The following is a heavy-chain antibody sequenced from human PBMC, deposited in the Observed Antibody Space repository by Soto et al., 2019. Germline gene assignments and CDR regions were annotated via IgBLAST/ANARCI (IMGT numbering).Heavy chain of an antibody. CDR2: IFYSGST. CDR1: GGSISIGNYY. D-gene: IGHD6-13*01. Sequence: PSETLSLTCTVSGGSISIGNYYWSWIRHPPGKGLEWIGFIFYSGSTYYSASLKSRFTISVDTSKNQFSLNLSFVTAADTAVYYCASSNIAAAGFYYYGMDVWGRGTTVTVSS. J-gene: IGHJ6*02. CDR3: ASSNIAAAGFYYYGMDV. V-gene: IGHV4-30-4*01.